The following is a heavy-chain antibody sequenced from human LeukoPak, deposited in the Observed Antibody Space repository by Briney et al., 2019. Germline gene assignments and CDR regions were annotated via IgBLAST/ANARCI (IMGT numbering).Heavy chain of an antibody. D-gene: IGHD6-13*01. Sequence: SETLSLTCTVSGGSISSYYWSWIRQPPGKGLEWIGCIYYSGSTNYNPSLKSRVTISVDTSKNQFSLKLSSVTAADTAVYYCARGLAAAVHYYYYYTDVWGKGTTVTVSS. CDR3: ARGLAAAVHYYYYYTDV. CDR1: GGSISSYY. J-gene: IGHJ6*03. V-gene: IGHV4-59*01. CDR2: IYYSGST.